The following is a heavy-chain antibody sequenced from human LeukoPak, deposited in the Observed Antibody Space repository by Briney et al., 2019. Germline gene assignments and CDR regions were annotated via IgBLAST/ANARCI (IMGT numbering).Heavy chain of an antibody. CDR3: ARVPGIAAAGRSYYFDY. Sequence: ASVKVSCKASGGTFSSYAISWVRQAPGQGLEWMGGIIPIFGTANYAQKFQGRVTITTDESTSTAYMELSSLRSEDTAVYYCARVPGIAAAGRSYYFDYWGQGTLVTVSS. CDR1: GGTFSSYA. J-gene: IGHJ4*02. CDR2: IIPIFGTA. D-gene: IGHD6-13*01. V-gene: IGHV1-69*05.